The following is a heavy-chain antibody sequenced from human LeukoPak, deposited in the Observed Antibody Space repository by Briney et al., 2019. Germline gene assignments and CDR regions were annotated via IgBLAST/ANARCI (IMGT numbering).Heavy chain of an antibody. CDR2: IYHSGST. V-gene: IGHV4-30-4*07. D-gene: IGHD5-18*01. CDR1: GGSISSGAYS. CDR3: ARGSGYSYGLYYYYYMDV. Sequence: SETLSLTCAVSGGSISSGAYSWSWIRQPPGKGLEWIGYIYHSGSTYYNPSLKSRVTMSVDTSKNQFSLKLSSVTAADTAVYYCARGSGYSYGLYYYYYMDVWGKGTTVTVSS. J-gene: IGHJ6*03.